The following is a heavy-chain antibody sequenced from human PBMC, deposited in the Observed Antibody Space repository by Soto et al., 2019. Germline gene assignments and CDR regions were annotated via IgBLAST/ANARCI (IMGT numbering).Heavy chain of an antibody. V-gene: IGHV3-30-3*01. J-gene: IGHJ4*02. D-gene: IGHD2-15*01. CDR1: GFTFSSYS. Sequence: QVQLVESGGGVVQPGRSLRLSCAASGFTFSSYSMHWVRQAPGKGLEWVAVTGYDGSKKYYADSVKGRFTISRDNSKNTLDLQMESLRTEDTAVYYCARGEGYCSGGTCYRYFDYWGQGALVTVSS. CDR3: ARGEGYCSGGTCYRYFDY. CDR2: TGYDGSKK.